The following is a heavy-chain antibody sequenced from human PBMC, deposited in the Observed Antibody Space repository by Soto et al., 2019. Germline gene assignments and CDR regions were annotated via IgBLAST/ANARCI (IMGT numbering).Heavy chain of an antibody. CDR2: ISYIGST. V-gene: IGHV4-31*11. D-gene: IGHD7-27*01. Sequence: PSETLSLTCAVYGGSFSGYYWSWIRQHPGEGLEWIGYISYIGSTYYNPSLKSRLTISVDTSKNQFSLKLTSVTAADTAVYYCARGELGEQPFDYWGQGTLVTVSS. CDR3: ARGELGEQPFDY. J-gene: IGHJ4*02. CDR1: GGSFSGYY.